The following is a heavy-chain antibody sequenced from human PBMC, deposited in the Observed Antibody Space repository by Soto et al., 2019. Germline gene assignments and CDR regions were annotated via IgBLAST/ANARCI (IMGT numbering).Heavy chain of an antibody. J-gene: IGHJ5*02. D-gene: IGHD4-4*01. CDR1: GFTFSSYA. V-gene: IGHV3-23*01. Sequence: EVQLLESGGGLVQPGXXLRLXCAASGFTFSSYAMSWVRQAPGKGLEXVSAISGSGGSTYYADSVKGRFTIXXXXXXXXXXXXXXXXXXEDTAVYYCAKDADYSNHFWWFDHWGQGTLVTVSS. CDR2: ISGSGGST. CDR3: AKDADYSNHFWWFDH.